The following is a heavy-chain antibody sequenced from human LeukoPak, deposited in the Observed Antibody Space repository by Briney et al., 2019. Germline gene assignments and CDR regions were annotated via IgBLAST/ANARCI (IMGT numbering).Heavy chain of an antibody. CDR1: GGSISSYY. CDR3: ARGMVAFYYFDY. V-gene: IGHV4-59*01. D-gene: IGHD2-15*01. CDR2: IYYSGST. J-gene: IGHJ4*02. Sequence: PSETLSLTCTVSGGSISSYYWSWIRQPPGKGLEWIGYIYYSGSTNYNPSLKSRVTISVDTSKNQFSLKLSSVTAADTAVYYCARGMVAFYYFDYWGQGTLVTVSS.